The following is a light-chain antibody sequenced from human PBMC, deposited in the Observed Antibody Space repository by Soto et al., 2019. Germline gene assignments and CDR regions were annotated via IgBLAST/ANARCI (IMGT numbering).Light chain of an antibody. J-gene: IGKJ5*01. V-gene: IGKV3-20*01. CDR2: GAS. CDR3: QQYGSSYRNT. Sequence: ETCLTQSPGTLSLSPGERATLSCWASQSVITLLAWYQQKPGQAPRLLIYGASTRATGIPDRFSGSGSGTDFTLTISRLEPADFAVYYCQQYGSSYRNTFGHGTRLEIK. CDR1: QSVITL.